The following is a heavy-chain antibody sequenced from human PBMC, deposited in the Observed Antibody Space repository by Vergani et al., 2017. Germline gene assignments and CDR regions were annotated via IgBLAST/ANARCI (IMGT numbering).Heavy chain of an antibody. Sequence: EVQLVESGGGLVKPGGSLRLSCAASGFGFSNAWMTWVRKGPGKGLEGVGRIKSQIGGGKTDYAAPVKGRFTISRDDSTNMLYLHMNSLKTEDTAVYYCARDHRDYNNYPGTFDIWGQGSMVTVSS. D-gene: IGHD5-24*01. V-gene: IGHV3-15*01. J-gene: IGHJ3*02. CDR3: ARDHRDYNNYPGTFDI. CDR1: GFGFSNAW. CDR2: IKSQIGGGKT.